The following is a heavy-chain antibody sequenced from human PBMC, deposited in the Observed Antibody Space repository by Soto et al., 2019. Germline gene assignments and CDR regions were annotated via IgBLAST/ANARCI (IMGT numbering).Heavy chain of an antibody. CDR1: GFTFSSYG. Sequence: GGSLRLSCAASGFTFSSYGMHWVRQAPGKGLEWVAVIWYDGSNKYYADSVKGRFTISRDNSKNTLYLQMNSLRAEDTAVYYCARDTVDIVLVPAAMRYYYGMDVWGQGTTVTVSS. CDR3: ARDTVDIVLVPAAMRYYYGMDV. CDR2: IWYDGSNK. D-gene: IGHD2-2*03. J-gene: IGHJ6*02. V-gene: IGHV3-33*01.